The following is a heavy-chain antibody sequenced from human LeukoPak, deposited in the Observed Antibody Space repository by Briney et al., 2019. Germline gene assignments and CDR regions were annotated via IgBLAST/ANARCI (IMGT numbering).Heavy chain of an antibody. CDR2: IIPILGIA. CDR3: ARDPARRVTVTTS. J-gene: IGHJ4*02. V-gene: IGHV1-69*04. CDR1: GGTFSSYA. D-gene: IGHD4-17*01. Sequence: SVKVSCKASGGTFSSYAISWVRQAPGQGLEWMGRIIPILGIANYAQKFQGRVTITADKSTSTAYMELSSLRSEDTAVYYCARDPARRVTVTTSWGQGTLVTVSS.